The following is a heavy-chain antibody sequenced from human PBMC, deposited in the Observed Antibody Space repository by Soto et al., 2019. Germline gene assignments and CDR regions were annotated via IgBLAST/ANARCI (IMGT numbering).Heavy chain of an antibody. V-gene: IGHV2-5*02. CDR2: IYWDDDK. J-gene: IGHJ5*02. CDR3: AHRGEKDIVVVGFDP. D-gene: IGHD2-2*01. CDR1: GFSLSTSGVG. Sequence: QITLKESGPTLVKPTQTLTLTCTFSGFSLSTSGVGVGWIRQPPGKALEWLALIYWDDDKRYSPSLKSRLTITKDTSKHQVVLTMTNMDPVDTATYYCAHRGEKDIVVVGFDPWGQGTLVTVSS.